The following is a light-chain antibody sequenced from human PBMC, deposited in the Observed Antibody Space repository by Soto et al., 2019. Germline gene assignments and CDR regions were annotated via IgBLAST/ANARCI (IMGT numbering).Light chain of an antibody. Sequence: DIVLTQSPATMSLSPGERATLSCRASQSVSSYLAWYQQKPGQAPRLLIYGAFKRATGIPDRFSGSGSGTDFTLTISRMEPEDFAVYCCQQYGSSPRTFGQGTKVDIK. CDR2: GAF. V-gene: IGKV3-20*01. J-gene: IGKJ1*01. CDR1: QSVSSY. CDR3: QQYGSSPRT.